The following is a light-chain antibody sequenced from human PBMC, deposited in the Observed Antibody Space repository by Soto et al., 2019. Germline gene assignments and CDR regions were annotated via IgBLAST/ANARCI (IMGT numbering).Light chain of an antibody. CDR1: SSDVGGFNY. CDR2: DVT. J-gene: IGLJ1*01. Sequence: QSALPQPASVSGSPGHSITISCTGTSSDVGGFNYVSWYQHHPGKAPKLMIYDVTNRPSGVSYRFSGSKSGNTASLTISGLQAEDEADYYCNSYTSSSTYVFGTGTKVTVL. CDR3: NSYTSSSTYV. V-gene: IGLV2-14*03.